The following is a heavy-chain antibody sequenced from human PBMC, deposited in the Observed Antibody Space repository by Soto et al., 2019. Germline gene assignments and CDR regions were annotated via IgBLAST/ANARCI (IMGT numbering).Heavy chain of an antibody. J-gene: IGHJ6*02. D-gene: IGHD3-10*01. CDR2: IIPIFGTA. CDR1: RVTFSSYA. V-gene: IGHV1-69*13. CDR3: AGHSPYYGSGSYYYYGMEV. Sequence: GASVKVSFTASRVTFSSYAISWVLQASVQVLEWVGGIIPIFGTANYAQKFQGRVTITADESTSTAYMELSSLRSEDTAVYYCAGHSPYYGSGSYYYYGMEVWGQGTTVTVSS.